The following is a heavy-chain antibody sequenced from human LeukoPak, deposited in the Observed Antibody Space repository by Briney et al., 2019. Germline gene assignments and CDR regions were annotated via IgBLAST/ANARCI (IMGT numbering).Heavy chain of an antibody. V-gene: IGHV1-2*02. CDR1: GYTFTGYY. CDR2: INPNSGGT. CDR3: ASENSGVFDY. Sequence: ASVKVSCKASGYTFTGYYMHWVRQAPGQGLEWMGWINPNSGGTNYAQKFQGRVTITTDESTSTAYMELSSLRSEDTAVYYCASENSGVFDYWGQGTLVTVSS. D-gene: IGHD3-10*01. J-gene: IGHJ4*02.